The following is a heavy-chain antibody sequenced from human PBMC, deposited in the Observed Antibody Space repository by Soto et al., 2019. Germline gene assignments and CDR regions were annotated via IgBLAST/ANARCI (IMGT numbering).Heavy chain of an antibody. J-gene: IGHJ4*02. Sequence: SETLSLTCTVSGGSISSYYWTWIRQPPGKGLEWIGYIYYSGSNYNPSLKSRVTISVDTSKNQFSLKLSFVTAADTAVYYCARGVWTYAYWGQGTLVTVSS. V-gene: IGHV4-59*01. CDR3: ARGVWTYAY. D-gene: IGHD3-16*01. CDR2: IYYSGS. CDR1: GGSISSYY.